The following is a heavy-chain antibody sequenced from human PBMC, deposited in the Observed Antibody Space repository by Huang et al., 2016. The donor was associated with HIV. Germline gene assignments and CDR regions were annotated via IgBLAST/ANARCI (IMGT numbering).Heavy chain of an antibody. J-gene: IGHJ6*03. CDR1: GGSFKFSG. Sequence: QVHLVQSGAEVKKPGSSVRVSCPASGGSFKFSGISWVRQAPGQGLEWLGGILPMVWRANCEQKMSDGVTITARESTTTVYMDLTSLRPEDTAVYYCASGASYEIWTPYYSGWHYSMDVWGEGTTVTVSS. D-gene: IGHD3-9*01. CDR2: ILPMVWRA. V-gene: IGHV1-69*13. CDR3: ASGASYEIWTPYYSGWHYSMDV.